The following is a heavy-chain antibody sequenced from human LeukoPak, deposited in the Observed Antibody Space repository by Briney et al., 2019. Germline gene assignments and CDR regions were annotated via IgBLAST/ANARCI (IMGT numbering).Heavy chain of an antibody. V-gene: IGHV3-66*02. J-gene: IGHJ3*02. CDR3: ARDLAFDI. CDR2: IYSGGSR. CDR1: GFTVSSNY. Sequence: PGGSLRLSCAASGFTVSSNYMSWVRQAPRKGLEWVSVIYSGGSRYYADSVKGRFTISRDNSKNTLYLQMNSLRAEDTAVYYCARDLAFDIWGPGTMVTVSS.